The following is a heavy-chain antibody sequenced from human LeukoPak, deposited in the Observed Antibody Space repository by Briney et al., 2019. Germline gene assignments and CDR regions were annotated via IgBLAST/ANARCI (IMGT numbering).Heavy chain of an antibody. CDR1: GFTFGDYA. V-gene: IGHV3-11*01. J-gene: IGHJ5*02. D-gene: IGHD2-2*02. CDR3: ARDLWDTAIPGNWFDP. CDR2: ISSSGSTI. Sequence: GGSLRLSCTASGFTFGDYAMSWVRQAPGKGLEWVSYISSSGSTIYYADSVKGRFTISRDNAKNSLYLQMNSLRAEDTAVYYCARDLWDTAIPGNWFDPWGQGTLVTVSS.